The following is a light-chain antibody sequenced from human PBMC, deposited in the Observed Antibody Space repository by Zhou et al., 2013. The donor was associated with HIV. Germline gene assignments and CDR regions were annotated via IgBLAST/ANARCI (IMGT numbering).Light chain of an antibody. CDR2: DAS. Sequence: EIVLTQSPGTLSLSPGERATLSCRASQSFGSRYLTWYQQKPGQAPRLLIYDASNRATGIPARFSGSGSGTDFTLTISSLEPEDFAVYYCQQRSNWPPWTFGQGTKVEIK. J-gene: IGKJ1*01. CDR3: QQRSNWPPWT. V-gene: IGKV3-11*01. CDR1: QSFGSRY.